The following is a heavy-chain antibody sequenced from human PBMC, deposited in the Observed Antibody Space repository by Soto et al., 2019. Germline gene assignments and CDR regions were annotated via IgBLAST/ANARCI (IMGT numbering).Heavy chain of an antibody. CDR1: GLTLSSHA. V-gene: IGHV3-23*01. Sequence: GGSLKLSCAAAGLTLSSHAMSWVRQAPGKGLEWVSAISGSGGSTYYADSVKGRFTISRDNSKNTLYLQMNSLRAEDTAVYYCAKDLQLWSDYWGQGTLVTVSS. J-gene: IGHJ4*02. CDR3: AKDLQLWSDY. D-gene: IGHD5-18*01. CDR2: ISGSGGST.